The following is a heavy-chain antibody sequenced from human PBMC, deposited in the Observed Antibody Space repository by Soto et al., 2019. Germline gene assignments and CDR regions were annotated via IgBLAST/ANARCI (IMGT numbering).Heavy chain of an antibody. CDR1: GGSFSGYY. D-gene: IGHD2-15*01. CDR3: ARECSGGSCYSGYFDY. J-gene: IGHJ4*02. Sequence: SETLSLACAVYGGSFSGYYWSWIRQPPGKGLEWIGEINHSGSTNYNPSLKSRVTISVDTSKNQFSLKLSSVTAADTAVYYCARECSGGSCYSGYFDYWGQGTLVIVSS. CDR2: INHSGST. V-gene: IGHV4-34*01.